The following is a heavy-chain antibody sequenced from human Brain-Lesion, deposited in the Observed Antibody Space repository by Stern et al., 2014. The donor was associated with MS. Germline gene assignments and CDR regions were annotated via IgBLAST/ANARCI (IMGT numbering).Heavy chain of an antibody. CDR1: GYIFTGYY. CDR2: INPNTGGT. V-gene: IGHV1-2*02. CDR3: ARDQRGITIFGVVTDYYYLGMDV. J-gene: IGHJ6*02. Sequence: VQLVESGAEVKKPGASVKVSCKTSGYIFTGYYIHWVRQAPGQGLEWMAWINPNTGGTKYAQKFQGRVTMSRDTSISTAYVELSSLTSEDTAVYYCARDQRGITIFGVVTDYYYLGMDVWGQGTTVTVSS. D-gene: IGHD3-3*01.